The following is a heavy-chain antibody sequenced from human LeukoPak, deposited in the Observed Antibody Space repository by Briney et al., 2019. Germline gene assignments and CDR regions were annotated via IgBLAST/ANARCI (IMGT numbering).Heavy chain of an antibody. Sequence: SETLSLTCAVYGGSLSGYYWSWIRQPPGKGLEWIGEINHSGSTNYNPSLKSRVTISVDTSKNQFSLKLSSVTAADTAVYYCASGIAVAADFDYWGQGTLVTVSS. CDR1: GGSLSGYY. D-gene: IGHD6-19*01. CDR2: INHSGST. J-gene: IGHJ4*02. CDR3: ASGIAVAADFDY. V-gene: IGHV4-34*01.